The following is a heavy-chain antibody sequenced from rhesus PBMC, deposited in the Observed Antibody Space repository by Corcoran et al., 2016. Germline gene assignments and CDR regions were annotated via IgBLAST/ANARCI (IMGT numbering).Heavy chain of an antibody. CDR3: ARNRIFTWADY. Sequence: QVHLQESGPGLVKSSETLSLTCPVSGGPINSTYWSLIRQSPGEGLEWIGRLFVRGGSTDYNHSLKSRVTSSTDTSKNQFSLNLSSVTAADTAVYYCARNRIFTWADYWGQGVLVTVSS. J-gene: IGHJ4*01. D-gene: IGHD2-2*01. CDR1: GGPINSTY. CDR2: LFVRGGST. V-gene: IGHV4-160*01.